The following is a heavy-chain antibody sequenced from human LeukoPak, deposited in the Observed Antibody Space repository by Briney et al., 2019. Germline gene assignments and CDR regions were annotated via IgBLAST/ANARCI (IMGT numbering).Heavy chain of an antibody. CDR1: GYTFTGYY. D-gene: IGHD4-17*01. V-gene: IGHV1-2*02. J-gene: IGHJ4*02. CDR3: ARGHYGDYGYNFDY. Sequence: ASVKVSCKASGYTFTGYYMHWVRQAPGQGLEWMGWINPNSGGTSYAQQFQGRLTMTRDTSISTAYMELSRLRSDDTAVYYCARGHYGDYGYNFDYWGQGTLVTVSS. CDR2: INPNSGGT.